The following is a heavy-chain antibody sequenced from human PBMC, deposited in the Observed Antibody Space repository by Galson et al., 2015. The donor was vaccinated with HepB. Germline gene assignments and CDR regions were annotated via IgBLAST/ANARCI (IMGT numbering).Heavy chain of an antibody. CDR2: INPSGGST. D-gene: IGHD2-21*02. V-gene: IGHV1-46*04. J-gene: IGHJ4*02. CDR3: AREGDCGGDCYYFDY. CDR1: GYTFTSYY. Sequence: SVKVSCKASGYTFTSYYMHWVRQAPGQGLEWMGIINPSGGSTSYAQKLQGRVTMTRDTSTSTVYMELSSLRSEDTAVYYCAREGDCGGDCYYFDYWGQGTLVTVSS.